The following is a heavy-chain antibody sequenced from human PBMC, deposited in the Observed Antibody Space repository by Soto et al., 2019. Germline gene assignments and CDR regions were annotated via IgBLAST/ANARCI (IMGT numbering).Heavy chain of an antibody. V-gene: IGHV4-39*07. Sequence: SETLPLTCTVFGGYISNISYYRGWIRQPPGKGLEWIGSIYYSGSTYYNPSLKSRVTISVDTSKNQFSLKLSSVTAADTAVYYCARASAEPPEYSQHWGQGTLVTVSS. D-gene: IGHD6-13*01. CDR2: IYYSGST. CDR1: GGYISNISYY. CDR3: ARASAEPPEYSQH. J-gene: IGHJ1*01.